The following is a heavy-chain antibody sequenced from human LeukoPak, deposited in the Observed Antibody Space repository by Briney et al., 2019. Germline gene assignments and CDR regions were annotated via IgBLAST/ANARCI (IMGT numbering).Heavy chain of an antibody. CDR2: ISGSGYET. D-gene: IGHD1/OR15-1a*01. CDR1: GFTFSSYA. J-gene: IGHJ4*02. CDR3: AKSLHSWNSLFDY. Sequence: PGGSLRLSCAASGFTFSSYAMSWVRQAPGKGLEWVSVISGSGYETDYADSVRGRFTISRDNSKNTLYLQMNSLRAEDTAMYFCAKSLHSWNSLFDYCGQGTLVTVSS. V-gene: IGHV3-23*01.